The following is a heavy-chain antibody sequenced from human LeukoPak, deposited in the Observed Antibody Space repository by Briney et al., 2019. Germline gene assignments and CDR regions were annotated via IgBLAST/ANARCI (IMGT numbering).Heavy chain of an antibody. V-gene: IGHV3-30*18. CDR1: GFTFSSYG. CDR3: AKEDYGDYFDY. D-gene: IGHD4-17*01. CDR2: ISYDGSNK. Sequence: GGSLRLSCVASGFTFSSYGMHWVRQAPGKGLEWVAVISYDGSNKYYADSVKGRFTISRDNSKNTLYLQMNSLRAEDTAVYYCAKEDYGDYFDYWGQGTLVTVSS. J-gene: IGHJ4*02.